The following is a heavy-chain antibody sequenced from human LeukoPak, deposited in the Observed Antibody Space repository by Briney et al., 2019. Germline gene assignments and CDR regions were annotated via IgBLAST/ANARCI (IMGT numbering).Heavy chain of an antibody. CDR3: ARDPAFRGAQMEY. D-gene: IGHD3-10*01. V-gene: IGHV1-18*01. J-gene: IGHJ4*02. CDR2: ISGYSGNT. Sequence: ASVKVSCKASGYTLTSYGFSWVRQAPGQGLEWMGWISGYSGNTNYAQNLQGRVTMTIDTSTSTAYMELRSLRSDDTAVYYCARDPAFRGAQMEYWGQRTLVTVSS. CDR1: GYTLTSYG.